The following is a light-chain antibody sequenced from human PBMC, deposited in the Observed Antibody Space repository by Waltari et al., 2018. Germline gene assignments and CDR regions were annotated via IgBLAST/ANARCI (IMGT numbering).Light chain of an antibody. Sequence: EIVLTQSPGTLSLSPGERATLSCRASPSIGRYLVWYQQKPGQAPRPLIYGASSRAAGIPDRFSGSGSGTDFSLTISRLEPEDFAVYYCQNHERLPAVFGQGTKVEIK. CDR1: PSIGRY. CDR3: QNHERLPAV. V-gene: IGKV3-20*01. CDR2: GAS. J-gene: IGKJ1*01.